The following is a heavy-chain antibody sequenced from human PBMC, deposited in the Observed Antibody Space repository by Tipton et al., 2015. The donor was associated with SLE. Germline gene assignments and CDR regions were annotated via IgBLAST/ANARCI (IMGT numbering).Heavy chain of an antibody. Sequence: TLSLTCTVSGGSISSSSYYWGWIRQPPGKGLDWIGSIYYSGSTYYNPSLKSRVTISVDTSKNQFSLKLTSVTAADTAVYYCASPGYSSSWLNFDYWGQGTRVTASS. D-gene: IGHD6-13*01. J-gene: IGHJ4*02. CDR1: GGSISSSSYY. CDR2: IYYSGST. CDR3: ASPGYSSSWLNFDY. V-gene: IGHV4-39*07.